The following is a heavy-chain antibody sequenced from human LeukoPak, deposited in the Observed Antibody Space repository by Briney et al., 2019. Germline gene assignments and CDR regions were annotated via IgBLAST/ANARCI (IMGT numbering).Heavy chain of an antibody. J-gene: IGHJ4*02. CDR3: AKVAKYYYGSETYYFFEH. D-gene: IGHD3-10*01. V-gene: IGHV3-11*04. Sequence: GGSLRLSCAASGFTFSDYYMSWIRQAPGKGLEWVSYISSSSSTIYYADSVKGRFTISRDNAKTSLYLQMNSLRVEDTAVYYCAKVAKYYYGSETYYFFEHWGQGTPVTASS. CDR2: ISSSSSTI. CDR1: GFTFSDYY.